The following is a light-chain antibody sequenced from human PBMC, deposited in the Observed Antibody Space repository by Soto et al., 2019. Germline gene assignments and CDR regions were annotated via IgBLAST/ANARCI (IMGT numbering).Light chain of an antibody. CDR1: SSDIGGYNY. V-gene: IGLV2-14*01. CDR2: DAS. J-gene: IGLJ1*01. Sequence: VLTQPASMSGSPGQSVTISCAGTSSDIGGYNYVSWYQHHPGTAPKLIIYDASSRPSGVSHRFSASKSGNTASLTISGLQAEDEADYYCSSFSVASPLFGTGTKVTVL. CDR3: SSFSVASPL.